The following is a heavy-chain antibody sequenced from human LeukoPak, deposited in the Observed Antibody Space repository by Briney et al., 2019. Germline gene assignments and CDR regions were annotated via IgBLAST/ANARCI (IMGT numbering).Heavy chain of an antibody. CDR1: GFTFGDYA. CDR3: VRDGGVSGYDLLDY. D-gene: IGHD5-12*01. Sequence: SGGSLRLSCTASGFTFGDYAMSWFRQAPGKGLEWVAHINQDGSEEHYMDSVKARFTISRDNAKNSLSLQMNSLRAEDTAVYYCVRDGGVSGYDLLDYWGQGTLVTVSS. CDR2: INQDGSEE. J-gene: IGHJ4*02. V-gene: IGHV3-7*01.